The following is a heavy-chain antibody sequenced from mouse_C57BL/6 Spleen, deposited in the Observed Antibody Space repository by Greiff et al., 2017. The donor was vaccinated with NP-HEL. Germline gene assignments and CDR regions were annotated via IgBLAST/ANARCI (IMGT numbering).Heavy chain of an antibody. CDR2: IWRGGST. CDR1: GFSLTSYG. J-gene: IGHJ4*01. CDR3: ARSYYAMDY. Sequence: VKVVESGPGLVQPSQSLSITCTVSGFSLTSYGVHWVRQSPGKGLEWLGVIWRGGSTDYNAAFISRLSISKDNSKSQVFFKMNSLQADDTAIYYCARSYYAMDYWGQGTTVTVSS. V-gene: IGHV2-2*01.